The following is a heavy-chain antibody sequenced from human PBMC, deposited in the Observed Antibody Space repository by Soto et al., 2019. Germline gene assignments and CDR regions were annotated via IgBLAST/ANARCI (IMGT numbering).Heavy chain of an antibody. CDR2: IYWHDDK. V-gene: IGHV2-5*01. Sequence: QITLKESGPTLLKPTETLTLTCTFSGFSLINSGMGVAWIRQPPGKALEWLALIYWHDDKRYSPSLKNRLTVTKDDSKNQVVLSMTDMNPADTATYYCAHRQRDSGPHGDYWGQRILVTVSS. CDR1: GFSLINSGMG. D-gene: IGHD3-10*01. J-gene: IGHJ4*02. CDR3: AHRQRDSGPHGDY.